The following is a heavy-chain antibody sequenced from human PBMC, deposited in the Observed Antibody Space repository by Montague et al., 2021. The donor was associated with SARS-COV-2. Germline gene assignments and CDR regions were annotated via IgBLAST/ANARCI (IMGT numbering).Heavy chain of an antibody. J-gene: IGHJ4*02. CDR2: IYWDDDK. CDR1: GFSLRTSGVG. D-gene: IGHD4-17*01. Sequence: VKPTQTLTLTCSFSGFSLRTSGVGVGWIRRPPGKALEWLAVIYWDDDKRYSPSLKSRLTITKDTSKNQVVLTMTNMDPVDTATYYCVHSYADYLFDYWGQGTLVSVSS. V-gene: IGHV2-5*02. CDR3: VHSYADYLFDY.